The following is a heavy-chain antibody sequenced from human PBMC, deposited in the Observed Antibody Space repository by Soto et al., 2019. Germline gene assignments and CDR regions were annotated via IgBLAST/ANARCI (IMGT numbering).Heavy chain of an antibody. Sequence: QVQLVQSGAEVKKPGASVKVSCKASGYTFTSYGISWVRQAPGQGLEWMGWISAYNGNTNYAQKLQGRVTMTTDTSTSTAYMELRSLGSDDTAVYYCARDYGWTGWVTTVIRYYYYGMDVWGQGTTVTVSS. D-gene: IGHD4-17*01. CDR2: ISAYNGNT. CDR3: ARDYGWTGWVTTVIRYYYYGMDV. V-gene: IGHV1-18*04. J-gene: IGHJ6*02. CDR1: GYTFTSYG.